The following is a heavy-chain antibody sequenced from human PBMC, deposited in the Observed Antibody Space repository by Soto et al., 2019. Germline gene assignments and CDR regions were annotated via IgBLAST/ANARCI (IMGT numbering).Heavy chain of an antibody. Sequence: GGSLRLSCAVSGITLSSNAMSWVRQAPGKGLEWVSAISGSGGNTYYADSVKGRFTISRDNPKNTLFLQMNSLRAEDTAVYYCAGCTGGTCYYYYYYYMDVWGKGTTVTVSS. V-gene: IGHV3-23*01. CDR2: ISGSGGNT. CDR3: AGCTGGTCYYYYYYYMDV. CDR1: GITLSSNA. D-gene: IGHD2-15*01. J-gene: IGHJ6*03.